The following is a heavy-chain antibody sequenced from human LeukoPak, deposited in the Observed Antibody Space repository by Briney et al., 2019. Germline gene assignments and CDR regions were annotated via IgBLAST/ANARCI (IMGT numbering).Heavy chain of an antibody. CDR1: GFTFSSYA. CDR3: AKTAYDSSYGMDV. J-gene: IGHJ6*02. V-gene: IGHV3-23*01. Sequence: GGSLRLSCAASGFTFSSYAMSWVRQAPGKGLEWVSAISGSGGTTYYADSVKGRFTISRDNSKSTLYVQMNSLRAEDTAVYYCAKTAYDSSYGMDVWGQGTTVTVSS. CDR2: ISGSGGTT. D-gene: IGHD3-22*01.